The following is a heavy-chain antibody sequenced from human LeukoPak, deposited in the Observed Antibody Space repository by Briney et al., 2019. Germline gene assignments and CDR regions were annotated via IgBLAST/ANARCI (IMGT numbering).Heavy chain of an antibody. D-gene: IGHD2-21*01. CDR2: INPNGADT. Sequence: AASVKVSCKASGYTFTGYYMHWVRQAPGQRLEWMGWINPNGADTNYAQKFQGRVTLTRDTSITTVYMELSRLTSDDTAIFYCAVAPGDYWGQGTLVTVSS. J-gene: IGHJ4*02. V-gene: IGHV1-2*02. CDR3: AVAPGDY. CDR1: GYTFTGYY.